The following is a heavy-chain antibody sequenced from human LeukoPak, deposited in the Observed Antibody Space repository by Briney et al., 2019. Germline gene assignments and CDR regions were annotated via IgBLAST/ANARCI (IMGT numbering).Heavy chain of an antibody. D-gene: IGHD3-9*01. Sequence: SSETLSLTCAVYGGSFSGYYWSWIRQPPGKGLGWIGEINHSGSSNYNPSLKSRVTQSVDTSNNQSSLKLSSVTAADTAVYYCARAPPYDLLPGYYQLDYWGQATLVTVSS. J-gene: IGHJ4*02. V-gene: IGHV4-34*01. CDR1: GGSFSGYY. CDR2: INHSGSS. CDR3: ARAPPYDLLPGYYQLDY.